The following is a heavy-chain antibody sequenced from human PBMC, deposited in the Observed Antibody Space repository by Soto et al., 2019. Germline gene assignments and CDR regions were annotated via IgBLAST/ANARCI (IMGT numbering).Heavy chain of an antibody. CDR1: GFTFDDYG. V-gene: IGHV3-20*04. Sequence: PGGSLRLSCAASGFTFDDYGMSWVRQAPGKGLEWVSGINWNGGSTGYADSVKGRFTISRDNSKNTLYPQMNSLRAEDTAVYYCARGGPLVIIFGENWFDPWGQGTLVTVSS. CDR2: INWNGGST. D-gene: IGHD3-9*01. CDR3: ARGGPLVIIFGENWFDP. J-gene: IGHJ5*02.